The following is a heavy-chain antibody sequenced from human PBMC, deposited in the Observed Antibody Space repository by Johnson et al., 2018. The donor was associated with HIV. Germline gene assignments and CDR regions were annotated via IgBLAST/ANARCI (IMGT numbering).Heavy chain of an antibody. J-gene: IGHJ3*02. CDR3: TTPGYDTEDAFDI. D-gene: IGHD3-9*01. CDR2: IKSKTDGGTT. CDR1: GFTFSNAW. Sequence: VQLVESGGGLVKPGGSLRLSCAASGFTFSNAWMTWVRQAPGKGLEWVGRIKSKTDGGTTDYAAPVKGRFTISRDDSKNTLYLQMNSLKTEGTAVYYCTTPGYDTEDAFDIWGQGTMVTVSS. V-gene: IGHV3-15*01.